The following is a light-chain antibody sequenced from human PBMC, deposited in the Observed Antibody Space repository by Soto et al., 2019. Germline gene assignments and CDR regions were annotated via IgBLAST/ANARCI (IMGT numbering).Light chain of an antibody. Sequence: EIVLTQSPGTLSLSPGERATFSCRASQSVSSSYIAWYQQKRGQAPRRLIYGASIRATGIPDRFSGSGSGTDFTLTISSLEPADFGVYYCQQRHNWPITFGQGTRLEIK. CDR2: GAS. CDR1: QSVSSSY. V-gene: IGKV3D-20*02. CDR3: QQRHNWPIT. J-gene: IGKJ5*01.